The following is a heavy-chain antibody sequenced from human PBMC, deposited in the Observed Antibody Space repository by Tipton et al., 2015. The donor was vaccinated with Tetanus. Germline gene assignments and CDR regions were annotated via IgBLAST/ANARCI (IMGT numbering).Heavy chain of an antibody. V-gene: IGHV4-31*03. CDR1: GGSISSGGYY. J-gene: IGHJ4*02. Sequence: TLSLTCTVSGGSISSGGYYWSWIRQHPGKGLEWIGDLYYSGSTYYNPSLKSRVTISVDTSKNQFSLKMNSVTVADTAVYYCVRDQARGARGWNFFDYWGQGTLVTFSS. D-gene: IGHD1-26*01. CDR2: LYYSGST. CDR3: VRDQARGARGWNFFDY.